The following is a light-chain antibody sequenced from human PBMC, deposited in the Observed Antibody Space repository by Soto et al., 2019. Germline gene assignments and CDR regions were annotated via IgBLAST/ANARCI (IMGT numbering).Light chain of an antibody. CDR3: QQRSNWLWT. CDR1: QSVSSY. V-gene: IGKV3-11*01. Sequence: EIVLTQSPATLSLSPGERATLSCRASQSVSSYLAWYQQKPGQATTLLIYDPSNRATGIPARLSGSGSGTDFTLTISSLEPEHFAVYYCQQRSNWLWTFGQGTKVEIK. J-gene: IGKJ1*01. CDR2: DPS.